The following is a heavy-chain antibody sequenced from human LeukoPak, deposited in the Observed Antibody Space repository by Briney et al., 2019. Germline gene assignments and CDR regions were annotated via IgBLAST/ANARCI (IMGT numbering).Heavy chain of an antibody. J-gene: IGHJ5*02. D-gene: IGHD4-23*01. CDR1: GFTFDGYA. V-gene: IGHV3-9*01. CDR3: AKDHTVASWNWFDP. Sequence: GGSLRLSCAASGFTFDGYAMHWVRQAPGKGLEWVSGISWNSGSIGYADSVKGRFTISRDNAKNSLYLQMNSLRAEDTALYYCAKDHTVASWNWFDPWGQGTLVTVSS. CDR2: ISWNSGSI.